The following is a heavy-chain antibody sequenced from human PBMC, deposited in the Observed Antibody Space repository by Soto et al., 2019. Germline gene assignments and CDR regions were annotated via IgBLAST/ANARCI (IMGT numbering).Heavy chain of an antibody. CDR1: GGSISSGDYY. V-gene: IGHV4-30-4*01. CDR2: IYYSGST. CDR3: ARGPQEVLRYTGYFDY. J-gene: IGHJ4*02. D-gene: IGHD3-9*01. Sequence: QVQLQESGPGLVKPSQTLSLTCTVSGGSISSGDYYWSWIRQPPGKGLEWIGYIYYSGSTYYNPSLKGRVTISVDTSKNQFSLKLSSVTAADTAVYYCARGPQEVLRYTGYFDYWGQGTLVTVSS.